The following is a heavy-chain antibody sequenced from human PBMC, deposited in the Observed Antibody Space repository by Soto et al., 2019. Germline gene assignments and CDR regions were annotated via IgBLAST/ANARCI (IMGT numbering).Heavy chain of an antibody. V-gene: IGHV4-59*01. J-gene: IGHJ6*02. Sequence: SETLFLTCTVSGGSISSYYWSWIRQPPGKGLEWIGYIRYSGSSNYNPSLKSRVTTSVDTSKNQFSLRLTSVTAADTAVYYCAKNTRFGELFHDYYAMDVWGQGTTVT. D-gene: IGHD3-10*01. CDR1: GGSISSYY. CDR2: IRYSGSS. CDR3: AKNTRFGELFHDYYAMDV.